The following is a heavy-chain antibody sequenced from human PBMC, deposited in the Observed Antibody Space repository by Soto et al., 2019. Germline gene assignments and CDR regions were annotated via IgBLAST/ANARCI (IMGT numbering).Heavy chain of an antibody. CDR3: ESHRGLWFGGGHY. J-gene: IGHJ4*02. D-gene: IGHD3-10*01. V-gene: IGHV5-10-1*01. Sequence: EVQLVQSGAEVKKPGESLRISCKGSGYSFTSYWISWVRQMPGKGLEGMGRIDPSDSYTNYSPSFQGHVTISADNSISTAYLQWSSLKASDTAMYYCESHRGLWFGGGHYWGQGTLVTVSS. CDR2: IDPSDSYT. CDR1: GYSFTSYW.